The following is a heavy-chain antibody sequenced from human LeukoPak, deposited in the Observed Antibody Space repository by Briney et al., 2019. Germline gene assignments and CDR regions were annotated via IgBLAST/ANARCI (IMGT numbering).Heavy chain of an antibody. CDR1: GYTFTHYG. D-gene: IGHD2-21*02. CDR3: ARAVVTADSDAFDI. J-gene: IGHJ3*02. V-gene: IGHV1-18*01. Sequence: GASVKVSCKASGYTFTHYGISWVRQAPGQGLEWMGWISAYNGNTKYAQKLQGRVTMTTDTSTSTAYMELRSLRSDDTAVYYCARAVVTADSDAFDIWGQGTMVTVSS. CDR2: ISAYNGNT.